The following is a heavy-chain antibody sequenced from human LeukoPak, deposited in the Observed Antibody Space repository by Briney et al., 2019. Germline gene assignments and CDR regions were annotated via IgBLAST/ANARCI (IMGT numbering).Heavy chain of an antibody. D-gene: IGHD6-13*01. J-gene: IGHJ4*02. CDR1: GFTFSSYE. CDR3: ARRGTSSSWAHFDY. CDR2: INQDGSEI. V-gene: IGHV3-7*05. Sequence: GGSLRLSCAASGFTFSSYEMNWVRQAPGKGLEWVANINQDGSEIYYVESVQGRFTISRDNVDNSLYLQMNRLGAEDTAVYYCARRGTSSSWAHFDYWGQGTLVTVSS.